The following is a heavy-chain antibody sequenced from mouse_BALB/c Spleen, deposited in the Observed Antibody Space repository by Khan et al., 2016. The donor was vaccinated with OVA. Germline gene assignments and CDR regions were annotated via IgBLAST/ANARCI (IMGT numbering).Heavy chain of an antibody. CDR1: GYSITSDYA. CDR3: ASELGRYYALDY. J-gene: IGHJ4*01. CDR2: ISYSGST. D-gene: IGHD4-1*01. V-gene: IGHV3-2*02. Sequence: EVQLQESGPGLVKPSQSLSLTCTVTGYSITSDYAWNWIRQFPGKKLEWMGYISYSGSTTYNPSLQSRISITRDTSKDQFFLQLKSVTSEDTATYYCASELGRYYALDYWGQGTSVTVSS.